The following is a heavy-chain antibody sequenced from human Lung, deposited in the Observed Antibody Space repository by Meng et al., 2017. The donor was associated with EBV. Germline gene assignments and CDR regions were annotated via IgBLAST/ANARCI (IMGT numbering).Heavy chain of an antibody. D-gene: IGHD6-13*01. CDR2: IYHSGST. Sequence: QLQESGPGLCKPSETLPLTCAVSGGSISSINWWTWVRQPPGKGLEWIGEIYHSGSTNYNPSLKSRVTISVDKSKNQFSLKLSSVTAADTAVYYCARVAAAGNEWFDPWGQGTLVTVSS. V-gene: IGHV4-4*02. CDR3: ARVAAAGNEWFDP. J-gene: IGHJ5*02. CDR1: GGSISSINW.